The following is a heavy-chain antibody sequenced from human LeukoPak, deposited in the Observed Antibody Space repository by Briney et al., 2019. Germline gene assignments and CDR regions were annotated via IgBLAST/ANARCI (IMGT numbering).Heavy chain of an antibody. D-gene: IGHD3-3*01. CDR3: AKESVEDYDFWSGYYNSEYYFDY. CDR1: GFTFSSNA. V-gene: IGHV3-23*01. CDR2: ISVSGGSP. Sequence: GGPLRLSCAAPGFTFSSNALSGVRQAPGKGLDWVSAISVSGGSPYYADSVKGRFTISRDNAKNTMYLQMNSLIAEGTAVFYCAKESVEDYDFWSGYYNSEYYFDYWCQGTLVTVTS. J-gene: IGHJ4*02.